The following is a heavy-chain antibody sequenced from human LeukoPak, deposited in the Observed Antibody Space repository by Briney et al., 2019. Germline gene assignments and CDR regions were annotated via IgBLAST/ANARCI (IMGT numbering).Heavy chain of an antibody. CDR2: IRRKANSYAT. CDR3: AKDPTDFDSSGQTYFDY. CDR1: GFTFSGSA. D-gene: IGHD3-22*01. J-gene: IGHJ4*02. V-gene: IGHV3-73*01. Sequence: GGPLRLSCAASGFTFSGSAMHWVGQASGKGREGLGCIRRKANSYATAYAASMKGSFTISRDDSKNTAYLQMTSLRAEDTAIYYCAKDPTDFDSSGQTYFDYWGQGALVTVSS.